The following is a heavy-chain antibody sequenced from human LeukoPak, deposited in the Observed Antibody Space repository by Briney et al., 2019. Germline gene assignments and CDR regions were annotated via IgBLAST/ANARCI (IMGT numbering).Heavy chain of an antibody. Sequence: GGSLRLSCAASGFTFSSYWMHWVRQAPGKGQVWVSRINSDGSSTSYADSVKGRFTISRATAKNTLYLQMNSLRAEATAVYYCARDLRWALVYGIDVWGPGTTVTVSS. J-gene: IGHJ6*02. CDR1: GFTFSSYW. CDR2: INSDGSST. CDR3: ARDLRWALVYGIDV. D-gene: IGHD1-26*01. V-gene: IGHV3-74*01.